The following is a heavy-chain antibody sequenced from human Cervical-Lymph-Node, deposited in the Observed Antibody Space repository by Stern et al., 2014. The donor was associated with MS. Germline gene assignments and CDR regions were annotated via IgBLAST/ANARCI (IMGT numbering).Heavy chain of an antibody. J-gene: IGHJ4*02. D-gene: IGHD4-23*01. Sequence: QVQLVQSGAEVRQPWSSVKVSCKASGATFSTNAISWVRQAPGQGLEWMGVIVPIFDKANYAQSFRGRVTISADESTSTAYLELSSLRSDDTAVYYCAREHHGGNFESWGQGTLVIVSS. V-gene: IGHV1-69*01. CDR3: AREHHGGNFES. CDR2: IVPIFDKA. CDR1: GATFSTNA.